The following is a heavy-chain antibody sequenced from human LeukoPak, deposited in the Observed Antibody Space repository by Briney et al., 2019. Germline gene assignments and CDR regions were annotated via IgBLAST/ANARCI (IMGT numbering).Heavy chain of an antibody. V-gene: IGHV2-70*04. J-gene: IGHJ4*02. CDR2: IDWDDDK. D-gene: IGHD3-10*01. Sequence: SGPTLVNPTQTLTLTCTFSGFSLSTAGVRVSWIRQPPGKALEWLARIDWDDDKFYSPSLKTRLTISKVTSKNQVVLTMTNMDPVDTATYYCARILSDSGSYYFDYWGQGTLVTVSS. CDR3: ARILSDSGSYYFDY. CDR1: GFSLSTAGVR.